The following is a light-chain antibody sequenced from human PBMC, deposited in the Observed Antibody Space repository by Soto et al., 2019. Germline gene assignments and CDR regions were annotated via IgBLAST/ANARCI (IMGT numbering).Light chain of an antibody. J-gene: IGLJ2*01. V-gene: IGLV2-8*01. CDR2: EVN. CDR3: CSYAGIYTSV. CDR1: SSDVGGYNY. Sequence: QSALTQPPSASGSPGQSVAISCTGTSSDVGGYNYVSWYQQHPGKAPKLMIYEVNKRPSGVPDRFSGSKSGNTASLTISGLQAEDEADYYCCSYAGIYTSVFGGGTKLTVL.